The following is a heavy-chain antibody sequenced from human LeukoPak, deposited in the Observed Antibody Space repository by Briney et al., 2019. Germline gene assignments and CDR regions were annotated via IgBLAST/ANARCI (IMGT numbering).Heavy chain of an antibody. J-gene: IGHJ3*02. CDR1: GFTFSGYA. CDR2: ISYDGSNK. V-gene: IGHV3-30*04. Sequence: GGSLRLSCAASGFTFSGYAMHWVRQAPGKGLEWVAVISYDGSNKYYADSVKGRFTISRDNSKNTLYLQMNSLRAEDTAVYYCAREILVLEAAFDIWGQGTMVTVSS. CDR3: AREILVLEAAFDI. D-gene: IGHD3-3*01.